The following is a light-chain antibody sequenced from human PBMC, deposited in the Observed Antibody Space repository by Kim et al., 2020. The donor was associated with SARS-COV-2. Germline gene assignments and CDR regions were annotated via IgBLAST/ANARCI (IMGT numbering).Light chain of an antibody. J-gene: IGKJ4*01. CDR2: AAP. CDR1: QGIRNE. V-gene: IGKV1-6*01. CDR3: LQDNSYPRT. Sequence: AIQMTQSPSSLSASVGDRITITCRASQGIRNELGWYQQRPGKAPKLLIYAAPSLESGVSSRFRGSGSGTYFTLTISSLQPEGSATYYCLQDNSYPRTFGGGTKVEIK.